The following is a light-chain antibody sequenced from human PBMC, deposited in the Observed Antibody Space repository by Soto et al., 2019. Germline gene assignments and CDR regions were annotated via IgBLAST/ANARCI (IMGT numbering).Light chain of an antibody. Sequence: QSALTQPASVSGSPGQSITISCTGTSSDVGSYNLVSWYQQHPGKAPKLMIYEGSKRPSGVSNRFSGSKSGNMASLTISGLPDEDEADYYCCSYAGSSSSVVFGGGTKLTVL. CDR2: EGS. CDR1: SSDVGSYNL. J-gene: IGLJ2*01. V-gene: IGLV2-23*01. CDR3: CSYAGSSSSVV.